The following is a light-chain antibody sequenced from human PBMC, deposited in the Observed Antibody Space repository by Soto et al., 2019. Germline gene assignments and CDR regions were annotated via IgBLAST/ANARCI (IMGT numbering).Light chain of an antibody. CDR1: SSDVGAYTF. CDR2: DVS. J-gene: IGLJ1*01. Sequence: QSALTQAASVSGSPGQSITISCTGTSSDVGAYTFVSWYQQHPDKVPKLMIFDVSRRPSGVSDRFSGSKSGNTASLTISGLQPEDEADYYCSSYTSSSTHVFGSGTKLTVL. CDR3: SSYTSSSTHV. V-gene: IGLV2-14*03.